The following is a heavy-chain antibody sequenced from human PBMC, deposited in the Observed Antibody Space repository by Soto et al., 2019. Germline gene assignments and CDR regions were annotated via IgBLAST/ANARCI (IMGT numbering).Heavy chain of an antibody. CDR2: IIPIFGTA. CDR3: ARDISSSKAFDI. J-gene: IGHJ3*02. CDR1: GGTFSSYA. D-gene: IGHD6-13*01. V-gene: IGHV1-69*06. Sequence: ASVKVSCKASGGTFSSYAISWVRQAPGQGLEWMGGIIPIFGTANYAQEFQGRVTITADKSTSTAYMELSSLRSEDTAVYYCARDISSSKAFDIWGQGTMVTVSS.